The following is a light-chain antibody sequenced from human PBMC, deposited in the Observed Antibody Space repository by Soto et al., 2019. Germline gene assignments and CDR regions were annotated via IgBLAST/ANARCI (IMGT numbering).Light chain of an antibody. CDR2: DTS. J-gene: IGLJ2*01. Sequence: QTVVTQAPSVTVSPGGTVTLTCGSSTGTVTSGHYPYWFQRRPGQAPRALIYDTSDTHSWAPARLSGSLLGGKAALTLSGARPEDEAEYYCLLSFGDVRVFGGGTKLTVL. CDR3: LLSFGDVRV. CDR1: TGTVTSGHY. V-gene: IGLV7-46*01.